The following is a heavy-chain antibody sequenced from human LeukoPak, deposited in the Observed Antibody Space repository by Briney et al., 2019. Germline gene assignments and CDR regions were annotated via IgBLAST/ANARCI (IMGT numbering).Heavy chain of an antibody. CDR3: AKRDDLGAYTYPDF. CDR1: GFAFSSCW. D-gene: IGHD3-3*01. CDR2: IKQDGSEK. Sequence: GGFLRLSCAASGFAFSSCWMTWFRQAPGKGLEWVANIKQDGSEKYYVDSVKGRFTISRDNAKKSLYLQMNSLRAEDTAVYYCAKRDDLGAYTYPDFWGQGTLVTVSS. V-gene: IGHV3-7*01. J-gene: IGHJ4*02.